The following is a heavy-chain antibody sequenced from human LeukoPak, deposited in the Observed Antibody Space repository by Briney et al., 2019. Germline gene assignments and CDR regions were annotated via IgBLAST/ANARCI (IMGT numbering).Heavy chain of an antibody. CDR3: ARAIGVTTVNWFDP. Sequence: GGSLRLSCAASGFTFSSYAMSWVRQAPGKGLEWVSGINWNGDSTGYVDSVKGRFTISRDNAKNSLYLQMNSLRAEDTALYYCARAIGVTTVNWFDPWGQGTLVTVSS. CDR2: INWNGDST. V-gene: IGHV3-20*04. CDR1: GFTFSSYA. D-gene: IGHD4-17*01. J-gene: IGHJ5*01.